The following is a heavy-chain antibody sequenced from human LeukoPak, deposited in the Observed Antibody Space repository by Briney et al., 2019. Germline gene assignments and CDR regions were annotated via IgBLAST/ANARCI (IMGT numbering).Heavy chain of an antibody. Sequence: ASVKVSCKASGYTFTSNYIHWVGQVPGQGLEWMGMICPRDGSTSYAQKFQGRVTVTRDTSTSTVHMELSGLRSEDTAVYYCARDQEGFDYWGQGTLVTVSS. CDR3: ARDQEGFDY. CDR1: GYTFTSNY. CDR2: ICPRDGST. J-gene: IGHJ4*02. V-gene: IGHV1-46*01.